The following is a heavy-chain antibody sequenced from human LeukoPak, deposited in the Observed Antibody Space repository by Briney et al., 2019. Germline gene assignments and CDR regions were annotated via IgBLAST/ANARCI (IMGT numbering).Heavy chain of an antibody. V-gene: IGHV4-4*07. J-gene: IGHJ6*02. D-gene: IGHD1-26*01. Sequence: SETLSLTCTVSGGSISSYYWSWIRQPAGKGPEWIGRIYTSGSTNYNPSLKSRVTMSVDTSKNQFSLKLSSVTAADTAVYYCARERPTMGGATRHYYYYGMDVWGQGTTVTVSS. CDR1: GGSISSYY. CDR3: ARERPTMGGATRHYYYYGMDV. CDR2: IYTSGST.